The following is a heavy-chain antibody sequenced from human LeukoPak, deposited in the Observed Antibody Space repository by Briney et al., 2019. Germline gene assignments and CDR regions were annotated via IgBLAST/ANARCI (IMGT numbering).Heavy chain of an antibody. D-gene: IGHD2-15*01. V-gene: IGHV3-23*01. CDR3: AKVHLKYCSGGSCYTLDY. CDR1: GFTFSSYA. J-gene: IGHJ4*02. CDR2: ISGGGGST. Sequence: GGSLRLSCAVSGFTFSSYAMSWVRQAPGKGLEWVSAISGGGGSTYYSDSVKGRFTISRDNSKNTLYLQMNSLRAEDTAVYYCAKVHLKYCSGGSCYTLDYWGQGTLVTVSS.